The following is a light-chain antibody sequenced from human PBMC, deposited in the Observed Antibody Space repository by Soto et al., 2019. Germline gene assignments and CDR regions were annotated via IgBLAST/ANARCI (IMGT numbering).Light chain of an antibody. V-gene: IGLV2-14*01. CDR1: SSDVGGYNH. CDR3: SPYTSTPSRV. Sequence: QSVLTQPASVSGSPGQSITISCTGTSSDVGGYNHVSWYQQHPGKAPKLIIYDVSNRPSGVSNRFSGSKSGNTASLTISGLQAEDEADYYCSPYTSTPSRVFGTGTKVTVL. J-gene: IGLJ1*01. CDR2: DVS.